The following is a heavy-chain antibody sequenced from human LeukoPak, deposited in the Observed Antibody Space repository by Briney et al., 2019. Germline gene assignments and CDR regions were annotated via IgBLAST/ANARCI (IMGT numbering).Heavy chain of an antibody. CDR3: ARGFRNGPFDC. J-gene: IGHJ4*02. CDR1: GFTFDDYG. D-gene: IGHD2-8*01. Sequence: GGSLRLSCEASGFTFDDYGMSWVRQLPGEGPEWVSGINRNGDSTDYAGSVKGRFTISRDNAKNSHFLQMNSLRVEDTALYYCARGFRNGPFDCWGQGTLVTVSS. CDR2: INRNGDST. V-gene: IGHV3-20*04.